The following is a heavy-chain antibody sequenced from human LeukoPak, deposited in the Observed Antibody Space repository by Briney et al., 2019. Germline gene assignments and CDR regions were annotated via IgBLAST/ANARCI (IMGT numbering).Heavy chain of an antibody. CDR1: GFTVEAHF. CDR3: ARDRDDSSVHHYFDY. D-gene: IGHD3-22*01. J-gene: IGHJ4*02. V-gene: IGHV3-66*02. Sequence: GGSLRLSCAASGFTVEAHFMSWVRQAPGKGLEGVSVLYHGDRTYYADSVKGRFTISRDSSENTVYLQMKSLRDEDTAVYYCARDRDDSSVHHYFDYWGQGALVTVSS. CDR2: LYHGDRT.